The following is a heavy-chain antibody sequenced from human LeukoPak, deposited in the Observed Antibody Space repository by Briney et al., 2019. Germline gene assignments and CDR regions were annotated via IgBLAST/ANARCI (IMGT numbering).Heavy chain of an antibody. V-gene: IGHV4-59*01. J-gene: IGHJ4*02. CDR1: GGSLINYY. CDR3: ARVSVHGYSDY. D-gene: IGHD5-18*01. CDR2: IYYIGTT. Sequence: PLETLSLTCTVSGGSLINYYWTWIRQPPGKGLEWIGYIYYIGTTKYNPSLKSRVTISVDTSKNQFSLNLRSLTAADTAVYYCARVSVHGYSDYWGQGTLVTVSS.